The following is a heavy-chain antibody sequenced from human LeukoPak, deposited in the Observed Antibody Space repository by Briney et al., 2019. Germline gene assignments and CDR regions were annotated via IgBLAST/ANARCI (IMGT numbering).Heavy chain of an antibody. CDR2: ISYDGSNK. Sequence: GGSLRLSCAASGFTFSSYGMHWVRQAPGKGLEWVAVISYDGSNKYYADSEKGRFTISRDNSKNTLYLQMNSLRAEDTAVYYCAKDREYSSSWSFDYWGQGTLVTVSS. J-gene: IGHJ4*02. D-gene: IGHD6-13*01. V-gene: IGHV3-30*18. CDR3: AKDREYSSSWSFDY. CDR1: GFTFSSYG.